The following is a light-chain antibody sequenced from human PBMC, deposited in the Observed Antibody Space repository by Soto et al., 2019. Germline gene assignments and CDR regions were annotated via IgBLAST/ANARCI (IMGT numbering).Light chain of an antibody. CDR1: QSISSW. J-gene: IGKJ1*01. CDR2: KAS. V-gene: IGKV1-5*03. Sequence: DIQMTQSPSTLSASVGDRVTITCRASQSISSWLAWYQQKPGKAPNLLIYKASSLQSGVPSRFSGSGSGTEFTITSSSLQPDDFATYYCQQYNSLWTFGQGTKVEIK. CDR3: QQYNSLWT.